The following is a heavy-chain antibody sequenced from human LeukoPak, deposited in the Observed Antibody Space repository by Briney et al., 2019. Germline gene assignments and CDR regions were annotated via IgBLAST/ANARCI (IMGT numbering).Heavy chain of an antibody. CDR2: ISGTSTYI. CDR1: GFTFSSYS. Sequence: GGSLGLSCAASGFTFSSYSMNWVRQTPKKGLDWVSYISGTSTYIYYADSVKGRFTISRDNAKNSLYLQMNSLRAEDMAVYYCARSNDFWSAIDYWGQGTLVTVSS. J-gene: IGHJ4*02. CDR3: ARSNDFWSAIDY. V-gene: IGHV3-21*01. D-gene: IGHD3-3*01.